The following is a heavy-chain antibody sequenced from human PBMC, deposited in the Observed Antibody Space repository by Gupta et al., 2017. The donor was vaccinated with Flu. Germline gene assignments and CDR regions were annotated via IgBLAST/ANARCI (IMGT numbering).Heavy chain of an antibody. CDR1: GFTFSSYA. Sequence: EVQLLESGGGLVQPGGSLRLSCAASGFTFSSYAMSRVRQGPGKGLEWVSAISGSGGSTYYADSVKGRFTISRDNSKNTLYLQMNSLRAEDTAVYYCAKNGSTMIVVGINENAFDIWGQGTMVTVSS. J-gene: IGHJ3*02. D-gene: IGHD3-22*01. V-gene: IGHV3-23*01. CDR2: ISGSGGST. CDR3: AKNGSTMIVVGINENAFDI.